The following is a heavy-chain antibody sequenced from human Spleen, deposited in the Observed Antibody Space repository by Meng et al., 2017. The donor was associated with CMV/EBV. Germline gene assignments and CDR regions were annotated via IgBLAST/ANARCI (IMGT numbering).Heavy chain of an antibody. J-gene: IGHJ4*02. CDR2: INPSGGST. CDR3: ARGEPNWNDDRAFDY. D-gene: IGHD1-1*01. CDR1: GYTFTSYY. V-gene: IGHV1-46*01. Sequence: ASVKVSCKASGYTFTSYYMHWVRQAPGQGLEWIGIINPSGGSTSYAQKFQGRVTMTRDTSTSTVYMELSSLRSEDTAVYYCARGEPNWNDDRAFDYWGQGTLVTVSS.